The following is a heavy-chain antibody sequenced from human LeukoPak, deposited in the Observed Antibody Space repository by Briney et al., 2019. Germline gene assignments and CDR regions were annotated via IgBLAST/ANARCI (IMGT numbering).Heavy chain of an antibody. CDR3: TTDSVPRVFV. D-gene: IGHD6-13*01. CDR2: IKSKTDGGTT. CDR1: GGSFSGYY. V-gene: IGHV3-15*01. Sequence: PSETLSLTCAVYGGSFSGYYWSWVRQAPGKGLEWVGRIKSKTDGGTTDYAAPVKGRFTISRDDSKNTLYLQMNSLKTEDTAVYYCTTDSVPRVFVWGQGTLVTVSS. J-gene: IGHJ4*02.